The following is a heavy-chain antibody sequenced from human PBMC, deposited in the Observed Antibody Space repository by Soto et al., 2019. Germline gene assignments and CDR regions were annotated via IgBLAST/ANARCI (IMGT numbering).Heavy chain of an antibody. J-gene: IGHJ4*02. CDR2: ISADNGNT. V-gene: IGHV1-18*01. Sequence: GASVKVSGKASGYTFTYYRITWVRQAPGQGLEWMGWISADNGNTNYAQKLQGRVTMTTDTSTNTAHMELRSLRSDDTAVYYCATLYCSTTSCQLDYWGQGTLVTVSS. CDR1: GYTFTYYR. D-gene: IGHD2-2*01. CDR3: ATLYCSTTSCQLDY.